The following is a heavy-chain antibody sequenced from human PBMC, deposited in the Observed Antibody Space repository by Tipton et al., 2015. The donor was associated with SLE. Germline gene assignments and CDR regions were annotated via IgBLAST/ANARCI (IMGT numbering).Heavy chain of an antibody. D-gene: IGHD3-10*01. CDR2: IYYSGST. J-gene: IGHJ1*01. V-gene: IGHV4-39*07. CDR1: GGSISSSSYY. CDR3: ASPEQTVLLWFGELLYPQAEYFQH. Sequence: LRLSCTVSGGSISSSSYYWGWIRQPPGMGLEWIGSIYYSGSTYYNPSLKSRVTISVDTSKNQFSLKLSSVTAADTAVYYCASPEQTVLLWFGELLYPQAEYFQHWGQGTLVTVSS.